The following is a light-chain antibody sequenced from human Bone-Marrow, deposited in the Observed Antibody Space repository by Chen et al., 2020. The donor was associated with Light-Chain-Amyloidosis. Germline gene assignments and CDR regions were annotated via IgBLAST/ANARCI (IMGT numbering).Light chain of an antibody. J-gene: IGLJ2*01. CDR3: QVGQYRREVG. V-gene: IGLV3-21*02. CDR1: NIGRKS. Sequence: SYVLVQPPSVSVAPGQTARITCGGNNIGRKSVHWYQQKAGQAPVVVVYEDSDRPSGIPGRFSGSRSENTATLTSSRVEAGDEAGYCCQVGQYRREVGFGGGTNLTVL. CDR2: EDS.